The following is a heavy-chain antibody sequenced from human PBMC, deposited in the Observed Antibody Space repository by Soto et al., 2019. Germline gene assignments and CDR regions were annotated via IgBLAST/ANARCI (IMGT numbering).Heavy chain of an antibody. CDR1: GDSVSSNSAA. CDR3: ARELQRQYNWFDP. CDR2: TYYRSKWYN. V-gene: IGHV6-1*01. J-gene: IGHJ5*02. D-gene: IGHD1-1*01. Sequence: SETLSLTCAISGDSVSSNSAAWNWISQSPSRGLEWLGRTYYRSKWYNDYAVSVKSRITINPDTSKNQFSLQLNSVTPEDTAVYYCARELQRQYNWFDPWGQGTLVTVSS.